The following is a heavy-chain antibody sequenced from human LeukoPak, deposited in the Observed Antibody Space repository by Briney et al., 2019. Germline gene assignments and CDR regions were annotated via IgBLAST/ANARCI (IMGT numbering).Heavy chain of an antibody. Sequence: PGGSLRLSCAASGFTFSSYAMSWVSQAPGKGLECVSAISGSGGSTYYADSVKGRFTISRDNSKNTLYLQMNSLRAEDTAVYYCANYDSSGYYYINDAFDIWGQGTMVTVSS. CDR3: ANYDSSGYYYINDAFDI. D-gene: IGHD3-22*01. J-gene: IGHJ3*02. CDR1: GFTFSSYA. CDR2: ISGSGGST. V-gene: IGHV3-23*01.